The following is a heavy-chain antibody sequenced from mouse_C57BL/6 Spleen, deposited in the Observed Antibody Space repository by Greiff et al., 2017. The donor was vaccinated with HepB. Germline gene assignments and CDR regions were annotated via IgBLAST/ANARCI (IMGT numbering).Heavy chain of an antibody. CDR3: AREETAQATAWFAD. V-gene: IGHV1-64*01. Sequence: QVQLQQPGAELVKPGASVKLSCKASGYTFTSYWMHWVKQRPGQGLEWIGMIHPNSGSTNYNEKFKSKATLTVDKSSSTAYMQLSSLTSEDSAVYYGAREETAQATAWFADWGQGTLVTVSA. J-gene: IGHJ3*01. CDR1: GYTFTSYW. CDR2: IHPNSGST. D-gene: IGHD3-2*02.